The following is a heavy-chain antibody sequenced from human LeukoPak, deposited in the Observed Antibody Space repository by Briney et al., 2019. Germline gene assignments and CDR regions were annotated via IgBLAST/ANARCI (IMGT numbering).Heavy chain of an antibody. D-gene: IGHD2-2*01. CDR1: GYTFTGYY. CDR2: INPNSGGT. CDR3: ASGLSTDCSSTSCLNHFDY. V-gene: IGHV1-2*02. J-gene: IGHJ4*02. Sequence: ASVKVSCKASGYTFTGYYMHWVRQAPGQGLEWMGWINPNSGGTNYAQKFQGRVTMTRDTSISTAYMELSSLRSEDTAVYYCASGLSTDCSSTSCLNHFDYWGQGTLVTVSS.